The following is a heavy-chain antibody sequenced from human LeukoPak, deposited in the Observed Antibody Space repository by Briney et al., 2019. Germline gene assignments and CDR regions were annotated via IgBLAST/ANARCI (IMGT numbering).Heavy chain of an antibody. CDR2: IKEDGSET. V-gene: IGHV3-7*01. CDR3: ATTVGSNWPPFDY. J-gene: IGHJ4*02. Sequence: QTGGSLRLSCAASGFTFSSYWMSWVRQAPGKGLEWVANIKEDGSETYYVDSVKGRFTISRDNAKNSLYLQMNSLRAEDTAVYYCATTVGSNWPPFDYWGQGTLVTVSS. CDR1: GFTFSSYW. D-gene: IGHD4-23*01.